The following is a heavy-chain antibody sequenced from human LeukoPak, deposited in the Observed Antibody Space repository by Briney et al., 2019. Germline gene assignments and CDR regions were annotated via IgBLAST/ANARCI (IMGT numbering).Heavy chain of an antibody. D-gene: IGHD3-22*01. V-gene: IGHV1-46*01. J-gene: IGHJ4*02. CDR1: GYTFTSYY. Sequence: ASVKVSCKASGYTFTSYYMHWVRQAPGQGLEWMGIINPSGGSTNYAQKFQGRVTITADESTSTAYMELSSLRSEDTAVYYCASTYYYDSSGYLHTFDHWGQGTLVTVSS. CDR2: INPSGGST. CDR3: ASTYYYDSSGYLHTFDH.